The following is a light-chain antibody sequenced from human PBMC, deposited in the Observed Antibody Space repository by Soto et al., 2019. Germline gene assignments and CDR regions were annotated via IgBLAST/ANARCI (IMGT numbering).Light chain of an antibody. CDR2: EVS. CDR1: SNDVGGYNY. J-gene: IGLJ2*01. CDR3: SSYAGSSNLV. V-gene: IGLV2-8*01. Sequence: QSALTQPPSSSGSHGQSVTISCTGTSNDVGGYNYVSWYQQHPGKAPKLMIYEVSQRPAGVPDLFSGSRSGTTASLTVSGLQAEDEADYFCSSYAGSSNLVFGGGTKLTFL.